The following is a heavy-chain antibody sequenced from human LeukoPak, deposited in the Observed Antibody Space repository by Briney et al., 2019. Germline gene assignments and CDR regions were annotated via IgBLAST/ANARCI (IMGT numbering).Heavy chain of an antibody. CDR3: ARDGYSSGWYTSYYYYGMDV. CDR1: GFTFSSYA. J-gene: IGHJ6*02. CDR2: ISYDGSNK. V-gene: IGHV3-30-3*01. Sequence: GGSLRLSCAASGFTFSSYAMHWVRQAPGKGLEWVAVISYDGSNKYYADSVKGRFTISRDNSKNTLYLQMNSLRAEDTAVYYCARDGYSSGWYTSYYYYGMDVWGQGTTVTVSS. D-gene: IGHD6-19*01.